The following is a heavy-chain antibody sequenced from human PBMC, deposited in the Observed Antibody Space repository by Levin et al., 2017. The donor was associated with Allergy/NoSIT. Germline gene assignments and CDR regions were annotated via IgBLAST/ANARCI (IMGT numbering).Heavy chain of an antibody. CDR1: GFSLSPTAVG. Sequence: ESGPTLVKPTQTLTLTCTFSGFSLSPTAVGVGWIRQPPGKALEWLALIYWDDDKRYSPSLKTRLSITKDTSKNQVVLTLTNMDPVDTATYYCAHRSSRGWYSPWSYFENWGQGILVTVSS. CDR2: IYWDDDK. J-gene: IGHJ4*02. CDR3: AHRSSRGWYSPWSYFEN. D-gene: IGHD6-19*01. V-gene: IGHV2-5*02.